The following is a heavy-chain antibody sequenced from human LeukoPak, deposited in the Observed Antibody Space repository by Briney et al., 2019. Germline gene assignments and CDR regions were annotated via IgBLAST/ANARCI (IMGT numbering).Heavy chain of an antibody. V-gene: IGHV4-4*02. D-gene: IGHD3-16*01. CDR1: GGSISSTNW. CDR2: VHLDGRT. J-gene: IGHJ4*02. Sequence: PSGTLSLICSVSGGSISSTNWWTWIRQPPGKGLEWIGEVHLDGRTNYNPSLESRLTMSVDLSENHISLKLTSVTAADTAVYYCAREGVFYPPLDYTGQGTLVTVSS. CDR3: AREGVFYPPLDY.